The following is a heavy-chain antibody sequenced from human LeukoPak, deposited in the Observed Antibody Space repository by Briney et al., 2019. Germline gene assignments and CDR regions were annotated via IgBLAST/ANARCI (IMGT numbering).Heavy chain of an antibody. J-gene: IGHJ6*03. CDR3: AKEADILAGYATRYLAV. Sequence: GGSLRLSCAASGFTFSSYAMHWVRQAPGKGLEWVAVISYDGSNKYYADSVKGRFTISRDNSKNTLYLQMNSLRAEDTATYYCAKEADILAGYATRYLAVWGKGTTVTISS. CDR2: ISYDGSNK. CDR1: GFTFSSYA. D-gene: IGHD3-9*01. V-gene: IGHV3-30*04.